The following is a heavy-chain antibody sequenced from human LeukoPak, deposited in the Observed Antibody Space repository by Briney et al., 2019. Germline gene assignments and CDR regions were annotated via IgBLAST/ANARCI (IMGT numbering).Heavy chain of an antibody. V-gene: IGHV1-46*01. CDR2: INPSGGST. D-gene: IGHD5-24*01. Sequence: ASVKVSCNASGYTFTGYYMHWVRQAPGQGLEWMGIINPSGGSTSYAQKFQGRVTMTRDMSTSTVYMELSSLRSEDTAVYYCARVEMATIARFDPWGQGTLVTVSS. CDR3: ARVEMATIARFDP. CDR1: GYTFTGYY. J-gene: IGHJ5*02.